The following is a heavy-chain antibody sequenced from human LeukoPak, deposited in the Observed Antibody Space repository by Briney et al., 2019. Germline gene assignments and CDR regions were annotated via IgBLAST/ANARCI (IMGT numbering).Heavy chain of an antibody. J-gene: IGHJ3*01. CDR2: MNPDGTEI. D-gene: IGHD5-12*01. Sequence: GGSLRLSCAASGFMFSKSWMNWVRQAPGKGLQWVASMNPDGTEIYYEDSVKGQFTNSRDNAKKSMFLDMNSLRAEDTAVYYCATDSGYKTFDLWGQGTTVTVSS. CDR1: GFMFSKSW. CDR3: ATDSGYKTFDL. V-gene: IGHV3-7*01.